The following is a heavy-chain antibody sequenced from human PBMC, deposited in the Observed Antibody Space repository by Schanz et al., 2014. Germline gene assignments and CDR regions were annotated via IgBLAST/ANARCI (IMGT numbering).Heavy chain of an antibody. CDR1: GFMFTKYA. V-gene: IGHV3-23*04. CDR3: AKVWGSDYFYPFDY. J-gene: IGHJ4*02. Sequence: DVQLVESGGGLAQPGGSLRLSCVASGFMFTKYAMNWVRLVPGKGLECVSGISGGGGSAYYADSVKGRFTISRDNSKNTLYLQMSSLRAEDTAVYYCAKVWGSDYFYPFDYWGQGTLVTVSS. CDR2: ISGGGGSA. D-gene: IGHD3-22*01.